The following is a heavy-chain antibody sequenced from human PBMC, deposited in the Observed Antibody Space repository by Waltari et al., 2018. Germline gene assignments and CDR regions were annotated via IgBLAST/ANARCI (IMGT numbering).Heavy chain of an antibody. CDR1: GFTFSSYA. CDR2: ISGSGGSQ. CDR3: AKVTVTKYFDY. Sequence: EVQLLESGGGLVQPGGSLRLSCAASGFTFSSYAMSWVRQAPGKGLEWVSAISGSGGSQNYADAVKGRFTISRDNSKNPLYLQMNSLGAEDTAVYYCAKVTVTKYFDYWGQGTLVTVSS. V-gene: IGHV3-23*01. D-gene: IGHD4-4*01. J-gene: IGHJ4*02.